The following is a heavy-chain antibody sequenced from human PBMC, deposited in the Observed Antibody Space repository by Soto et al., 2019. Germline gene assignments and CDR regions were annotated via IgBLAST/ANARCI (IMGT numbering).Heavy chain of an antibody. D-gene: IGHD4-17*01. CDR3: ARDYGDYGRLDY. CDR2: ISSSSTYI. Sequence: PGGSLRLSCAASGFTFSSYSMNWVRQAPGKGLEWVSSISSSSTYIYYADSVKGRFTISRDNAKNSLYLQMNSLRAEDTAVYYCARDYGDYGRLDYWGQGTLVTVSS. CDR1: GFTFSSYS. J-gene: IGHJ4*02. V-gene: IGHV3-21*01.